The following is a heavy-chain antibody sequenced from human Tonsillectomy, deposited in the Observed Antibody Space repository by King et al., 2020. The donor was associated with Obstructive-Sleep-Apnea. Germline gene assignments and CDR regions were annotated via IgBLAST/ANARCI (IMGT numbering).Heavy chain of an antibody. CDR2: ISPILGIT. Sequence: QLVQSGSEVKKPGSSVKVSCKASGGTFSRYSISWVRQAPGQGLEWMARISPILGITNSAQKFQGRLSITADKSTSAAYLELSSLRSEDTAVYYCARDKGDNWKELSFDLWGQGTLVIVSS. J-gene: IGHJ4*02. V-gene: IGHV1-69*09. CDR3: ARDKGDNWKELSFDL. D-gene: IGHD1-1*01. CDR1: GGTFSRYS.